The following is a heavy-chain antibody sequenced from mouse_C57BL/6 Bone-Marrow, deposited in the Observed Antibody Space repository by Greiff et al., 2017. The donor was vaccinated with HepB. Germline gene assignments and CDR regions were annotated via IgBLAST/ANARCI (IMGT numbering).Heavy chain of an antibody. CDR1: GYTFTSYW. CDR3: ARWSFDY. J-gene: IGHJ2*01. CDR2: IDPSDSYT. V-gene: IGHV1-69*01. Sequence: VKLVESGAELVMPGASVKLSCKASGYTFTSYWMHWVKQRPGQGLEWIGEIDPSDSYTNYNQKFKGKSTLTVDKSSSTAYMQLSSLTSEDSAVYYCARWSFDYWGQGTTLTVSS.